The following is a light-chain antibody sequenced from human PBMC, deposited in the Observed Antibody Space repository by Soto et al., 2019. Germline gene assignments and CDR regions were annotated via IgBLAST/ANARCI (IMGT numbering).Light chain of an antibody. CDR1: QSISDY. Sequence: DIQMTQSPSSLSASLGDRVTITCRASQSISDYLVWYQQKPGKVPKLLIYAASTLQSGVPPRFSGTGSGTDFTLTISSLQPEDVATYYCQHYYSAPFTFGPGTKVYIK. J-gene: IGKJ3*01. CDR2: AAS. CDR3: QHYYSAPFT. V-gene: IGKV1-27*01.